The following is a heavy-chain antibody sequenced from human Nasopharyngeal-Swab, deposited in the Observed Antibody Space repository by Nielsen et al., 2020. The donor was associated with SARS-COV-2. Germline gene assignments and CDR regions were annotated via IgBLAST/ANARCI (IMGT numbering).Heavy chain of an antibody. V-gene: IGHV4-39*01. Sequence: SETPSLTCTVSGGSISSSSYYWGWIRQPPGKGLEWIGSIYYSGSTYYNPSLKSRVTISVDTSKNQFSLKLSSVTAADTAVYYCARHRGIYYYYYGMDVWGQGTTVTVSS. CDR1: GGSISSSSYY. CDR2: IYYSGST. CDR3: ARHRGIYYYYYGMDV. D-gene: IGHD3-10*01. J-gene: IGHJ6*02.